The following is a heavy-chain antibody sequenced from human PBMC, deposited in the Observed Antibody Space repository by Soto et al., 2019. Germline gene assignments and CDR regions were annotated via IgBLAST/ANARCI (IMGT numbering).Heavy chain of an antibody. J-gene: IGHJ4*02. V-gene: IGHV3-48*02. CDR3: ARDRSGSHFDY. Sequence: SLRLSCAASGFTFSSYGMNWVRQAPGKGLEWLSYISYSSTTTFYGDSVKGRFTISRDNAKNSLYLQMSSLRDEDTGVYFCARDRSGSHFDYWGQGALVTVSS. CDR1: GFTFSSYG. D-gene: IGHD1-26*01. CDR2: ISYSSTTT.